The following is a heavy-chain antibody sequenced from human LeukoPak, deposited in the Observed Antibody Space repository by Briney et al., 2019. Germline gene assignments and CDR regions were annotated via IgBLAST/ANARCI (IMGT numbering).Heavy chain of an antibody. Sequence: SETLSLTCAVSDDSISTNCWTWIRQPAGKGLEWIGRVCTSGITNYNPSLESRITLSLDTSKKQFSLRLTSVTAADTAVYYCARDVLGMSGVWFFDLWGRGTLVTVSS. J-gene: IGHJ2*01. CDR3: ARDVLGMSGVWFFDL. V-gene: IGHV4-4*07. D-gene: IGHD7-27*01. CDR1: DDSISTNC. CDR2: VCTSGIT.